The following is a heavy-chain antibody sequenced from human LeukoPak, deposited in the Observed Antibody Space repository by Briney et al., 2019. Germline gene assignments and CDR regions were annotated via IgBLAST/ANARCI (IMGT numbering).Heavy chain of an antibody. V-gene: IGHV3-23*01. CDR2: ISGSGGST. CDR3: AKTSWAVAARGWFDY. CDR1: GFTFSSYA. J-gene: IGHJ4*02. Sequence: PGGSLRLSCAASGFTFSSYAMSWVRQAPGKGLEWVSAISGSGGSTYYADSVKGRFTISRDNSKNTLYLQMNSLRAEDTAIYYCAKTSWAVAARGWFDYWGQGTLVTVSS. D-gene: IGHD6-19*01.